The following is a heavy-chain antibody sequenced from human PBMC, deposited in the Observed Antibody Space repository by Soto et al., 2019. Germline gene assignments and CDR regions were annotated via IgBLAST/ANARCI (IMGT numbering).Heavy chain of an antibody. CDR1: GFTFSSYA. J-gene: IGHJ5*02. CDR3: AKGIIAAAGKNNWFDP. D-gene: IGHD6-13*01. V-gene: IGHV3-23*01. CDR2: ISGSGGST. Sequence: LRLSCAASGFTFSSYAMSWVRQAPGKGLEWVSAISGSGGSTYYADSVKGRFTISRDNSKNTLYLQMNSLRAEDTAVYYCAKGIIAAAGKNNWFDPWGQGTLVTVSS.